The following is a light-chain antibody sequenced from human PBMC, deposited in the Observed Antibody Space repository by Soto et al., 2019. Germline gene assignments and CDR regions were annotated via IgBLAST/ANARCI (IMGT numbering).Light chain of an antibody. J-gene: IGLJ1*01. CDR2: EVN. V-gene: IGLV2-8*01. CDR1: SNDVGGYNY. Sequence: QSALTQPPSASGSPGQSVTISCTGTSNDVGGYNYVSWYQQHPGKAPKLMIYEVNKRPSGVPDRFSGSKSGNTASLTVSGLQAEDEADYYCSSFSVSNSFVFGTGSMVTVL. CDR3: SSFSVSNSFV.